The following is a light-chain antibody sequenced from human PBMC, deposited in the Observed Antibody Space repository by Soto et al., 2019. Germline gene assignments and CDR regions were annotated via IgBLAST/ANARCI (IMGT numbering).Light chain of an antibody. CDR1: SSNIGAGYD. CDR3: QSYDSSLSGYV. V-gene: IGLV1-40*01. J-gene: IGLJ1*01. Sequence: QSVLTQPPSVSGAPGQRGTISCTGSSSNIGAGYDVHWYQQLPGTAPKLLIYGNSNRPSGVPDRFSGSKSGTSASLAITGLQAEDEADYYCQSYDSSLSGYVFGTGTKRTVL. CDR2: GNS.